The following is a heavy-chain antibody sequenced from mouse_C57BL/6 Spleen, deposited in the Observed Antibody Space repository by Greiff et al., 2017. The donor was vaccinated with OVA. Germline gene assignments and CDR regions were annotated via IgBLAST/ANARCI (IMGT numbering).Heavy chain of an antibody. CDR3: ARDDYDWYFDV. CDR1: GYTFTSYG. D-gene: IGHD2-4*01. CDR2: SYPRSGNP. V-gene: IGHV1-81*01. J-gene: IGHJ1*03. Sequence: QVQLQQSGAELARPGASVKLSCKASGYTFTSYGISWVKQRTGQGLEWIGESYPRSGNPYYNEKFKGKGPLIADKSSSTVYMELRSLTSEDSAVYFCARDDYDWYFDVWGTGTTVTVSS.